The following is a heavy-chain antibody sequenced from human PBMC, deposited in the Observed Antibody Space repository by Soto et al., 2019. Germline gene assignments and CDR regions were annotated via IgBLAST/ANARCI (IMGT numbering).Heavy chain of an antibody. D-gene: IGHD2-15*01. J-gene: IGHJ4*02. Sequence: QVQLVQSGAAVNKPGSSVKVSCSASGGTFSKFVVSWVRQAPGQGLEWMGGIIPLFGTTNYAQKFQGRVTSTADKSTTTAYMELSSLRSDDTAVYYCASREGVAGPATYISPGYYFDCWGQGTLVTVAS. CDR3: ASREGVAGPATYISPGYYFDC. CDR2: IIPLFGTT. V-gene: IGHV1-69*06. CDR1: GGTFSKFV.